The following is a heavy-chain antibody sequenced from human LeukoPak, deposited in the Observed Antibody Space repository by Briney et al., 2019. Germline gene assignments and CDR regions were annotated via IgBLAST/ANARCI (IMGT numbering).Heavy chain of an antibody. D-gene: IGHD3-10*02. V-gene: IGHV3-48*03. CDR2: ISSSGSTI. J-gene: IGHJ6*04. CDR3: AELGITMIGGV. CDR1: GFTFSSYW. Sequence: GALRLSCVGSGFTFSSYWMSWVRQAPGKGLEWVSYISSSGSTIYYADSVKGRFTISRDNAKNSLYLQMNSLRAEDTAVYYCAELGITMIGGVWGKGTTVTISS.